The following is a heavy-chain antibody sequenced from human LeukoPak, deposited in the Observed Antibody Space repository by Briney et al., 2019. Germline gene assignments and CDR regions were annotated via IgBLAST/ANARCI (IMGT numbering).Heavy chain of an antibody. CDR2: IKSKSDGGTT. CDR3: TTVKGAAGTFEYYFDY. J-gene: IGHJ4*02. Sequence: PGGSLRLSCAASGFTFSNAWMGWVRQAPGKGLEWVGRIKSKSDGGTTDDAAPVKGRFTISRDDSKNTLYLQLNSLKTEDTAVYYCTTVKGAAGTFEYYFDYWGQGTLVTVSS. V-gene: IGHV3-15*01. CDR1: GFTFSNAW. D-gene: IGHD6-13*01.